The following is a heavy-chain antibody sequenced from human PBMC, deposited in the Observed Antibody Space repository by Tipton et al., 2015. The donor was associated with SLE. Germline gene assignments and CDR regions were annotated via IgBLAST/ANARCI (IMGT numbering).Heavy chain of an antibody. Sequence: TLSLTCTVSGGSISSSSYYWGWSRQPPGKGLEWIGSIYYSGSTYYNPSLKSRVTISVDTSKNQFSLKLSSVTAADTAVYYCARAADMDVWGQGTTVTVSS. CDR3: ARAADMDV. CDR2: IYYSGST. CDR1: GGSISSSSYY. V-gene: IGHV4-39*07. J-gene: IGHJ6*02.